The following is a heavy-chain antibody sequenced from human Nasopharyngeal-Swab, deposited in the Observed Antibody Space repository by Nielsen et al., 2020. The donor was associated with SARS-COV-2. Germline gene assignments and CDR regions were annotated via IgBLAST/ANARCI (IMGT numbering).Heavy chain of an antibody. CDR2: ISGSGGSI. CDR3: AKSSQYSSGWYGIGFDY. Sequence: GESLKISCAASGSTFSSYAMSWVRQAPGKGLEWVSAISGSGGSIYYADSVKGRFTISRDNSKNTLYLQMNSLRAEDTAVYYCAKSSQYSSGWYGIGFDYWGQGTLVTVSS. D-gene: IGHD6-19*01. J-gene: IGHJ4*02. CDR1: GSTFSSYA. V-gene: IGHV3-23*01.